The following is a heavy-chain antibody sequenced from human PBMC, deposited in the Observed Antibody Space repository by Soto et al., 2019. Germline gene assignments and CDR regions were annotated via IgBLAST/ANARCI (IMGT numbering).Heavy chain of an antibody. CDR1: GASVNSGGYY. V-gene: IGHV4-31*03. J-gene: IGHJ4*02. D-gene: IGHD1-26*01. CDR2: VYFSGST. CDR3: ASGNAWEVLLAH. Sequence: PSETLSLTCTVSGASVNSGGYYWSWIRQLPGKGLEWIGYVYFSGSTYFNPSLESRLTMSLDTSQNQFSLKLRSVTAADTAVYHCASGNAWEVLLAHWSQGTLV.